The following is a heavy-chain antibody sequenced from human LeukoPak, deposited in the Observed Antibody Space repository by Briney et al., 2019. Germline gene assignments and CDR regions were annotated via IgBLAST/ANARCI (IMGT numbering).Heavy chain of an antibody. D-gene: IGHD6-13*01. Sequence: GGSLRLSCAASGFTFRSYWMSWVRQAPGKGLEWVANIKQDGSEKYHVDSVKGRFTISRDNAKNSLYLQMNSLRAEDTAVYYCARSRIAAAGTPFDYWGQGTLVTVSS. CDR3: ARSRIAAAGTPFDY. V-gene: IGHV3-7*05. J-gene: IGHJ4*02. CDR1: GFTFRSYW. CDR2: IKQDGSEK.